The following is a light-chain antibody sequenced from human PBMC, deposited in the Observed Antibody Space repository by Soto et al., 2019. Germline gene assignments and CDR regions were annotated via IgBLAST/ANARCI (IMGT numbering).Light chain of an antibody. Sequence: QSALTQPRSVSGSPGQSVTISCTGTSSDVGTYNYVSWYQQHPGKAPKLMIYDVSQRPSGVPDRFSGSKSGNAASLTISGLPAEDAADYYRCSYAGRYTSVFGGGTKLTVL. CDR1: SSDVGTYNY. CDR2: DVS. CDR3: CSYAGRYTSV. J-gene: IGLJ2*01. V-gene: IGLV2-11*01.